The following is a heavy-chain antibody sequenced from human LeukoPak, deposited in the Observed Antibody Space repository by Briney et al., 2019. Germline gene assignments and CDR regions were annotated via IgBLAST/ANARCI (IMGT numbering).Heavy chain of an antibody. J-gene: IGHJ4*02. D-gene: IGHD2-2*01. Sequence: GGSLRLSCAASGFTLSGYAMSWVRQAPGKGLEWVSTISGSGGSTYYADSVKGRFTISRDNSRYTVYLQMNSLRAEDTATYYCAKRIGSCNSISCLYFDHWGQGALVTVSS. V-gene: IGHV3-23*01. CDR3: AKRIGSCNSISCLYFDH. CDR1: GFTLSGYA. CDR2: ISGSGGST.